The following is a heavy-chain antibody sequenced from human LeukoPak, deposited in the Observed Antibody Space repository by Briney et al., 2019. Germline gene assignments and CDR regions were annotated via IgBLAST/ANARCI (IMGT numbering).Heavy chain of an antibody. D-gene: IGHD3-3*01. CDR2: INPNSGGT. J-gene: IGHJ6*03. CDR3: ARFAGFWSNYYYYMDV. V-gene: IGHV1-2*02. Sequence: GASVKVSCKASGYTFTGYYMHWVRQAPGQGLEWMGWINPNSGGTNYAQKFQGRVTMTRDTSISTAYMELSSLRSEDTAVYYCARFAGFWSNYYYYMDVWGKGTTVTVSS. CDR1: GYTFTGYY.